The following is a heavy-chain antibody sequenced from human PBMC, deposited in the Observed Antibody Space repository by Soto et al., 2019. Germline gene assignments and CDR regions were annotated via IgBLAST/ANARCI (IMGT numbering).Heavy chain of an antibody. CDR2: ISYDGSNK. Sequence: QVQLVESGGGVVQPGRSLRLSCAASGFTFSSYAMHWVRQAPGKGLEWVAVISYDGSNKYYADSVKGRFTISRDNSKNTLCLQMNSLRAEDTAVYYCARVVLTKAVDGTGIGYWGQGTLVTVSS. CDR1: GFTFSSYA. J-gene: IGHJ4*02. CDR3: ARVVLTKAVDGTGIGY. V-gene: IGHV3-30-3*01. D-gene: IGHD6-19*01.